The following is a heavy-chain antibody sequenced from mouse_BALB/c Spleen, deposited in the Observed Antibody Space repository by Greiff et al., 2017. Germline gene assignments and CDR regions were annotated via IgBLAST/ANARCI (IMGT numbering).Heavy chain of an antibody. CDR2: ISDGGSYT. Sequence: EVNLVESGGGLVKPGGSLKLSCAASGFTFSDYYMYWVRQTPEKRLEWVATISDGGSYTYYPDSVKGRFTISRDNAKNNLYLQMSSLKSEDTAMYYCARAYYGKALAMDYWGQGTSVTVSS. D-gene: IGHD2-10*01. CDR1: GFTFSDYY. J-gene: IGHJ4*01. V-gene: IGHV5-4*02. CDR3: ARAYYGKALAMDY.